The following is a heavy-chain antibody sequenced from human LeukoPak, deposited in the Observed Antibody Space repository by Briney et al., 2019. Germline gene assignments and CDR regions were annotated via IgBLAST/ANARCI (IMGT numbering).Heavy chain of an antibody. CDR3: ARDTGIRGMDV. D-gene: IGHD5-18*01. J-gene: IGHJ6*02. CDR1: GFTLSSYW. V-gene: IGHV3-64*02. CDR2: ISGDGGST. Sequence: GDSLRLSCAASGFTLSSYWMHWVRQAPGKGLEYVSAISGDGGSTDYADSVKGRFTISGDNSKNTLYLQMGSLRAEDMAVYYCARDTGIRGMDVWGQGTTATVSS.